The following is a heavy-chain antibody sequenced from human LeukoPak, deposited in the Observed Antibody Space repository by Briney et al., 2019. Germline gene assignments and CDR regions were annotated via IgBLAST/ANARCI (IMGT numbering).Heavy chain of an antibody. CDR2: ISAYNGNT. CDR1: GYTFTSYG. Sequence: ASVEVSCKASGYTFTSYGISWVRQAPGQGLEWMGWISAYNGNTNYAQKVQGRVTMTTDTSTSTAYMELRSLRSDDTAVYYCARAAGFPTYYDFWSGYPKDYYFDYWGQGTLVTVSS. V-gene: IGHV1-18*01. CDR3: ARAAGFPTYYDFWSGYPKDYYFDY. J-gene: IGHJ4*02. D-gene: IGHD3-3*01.